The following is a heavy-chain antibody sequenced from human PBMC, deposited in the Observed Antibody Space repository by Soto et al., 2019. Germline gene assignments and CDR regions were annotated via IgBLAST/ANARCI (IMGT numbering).Heavy chain of an antibody. Sequence: QVQLVQSGAEVKKPGSSVKVSCKASGGTFSSYAISWVRQAPGQGLEWMGGIIPIFGTANYAQKFQGRVTIPADESTSTAYMELSSLGSEDTAVYYCASGLYSGSYYPFDYWGQGTLVTVSS. V-gene: IGHV1-69*12. CDR3: ASGLYSGSYYPFDY. D-gene: IGHD1-26*01. CDR1: GGTFSSYA. J-gene: IGHJ4*02. CDR2: IIPIFGTA.